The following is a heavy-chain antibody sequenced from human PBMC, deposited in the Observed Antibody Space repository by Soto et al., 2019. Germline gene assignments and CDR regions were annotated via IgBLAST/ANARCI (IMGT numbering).Heavy chain of an antibody. J-gene: IGHJ3*02. D-gene: IGHD2-2*01. CDR3: ARDRCSSTSCYVGHDAFDI. CDR1: GGSISIGGYY. V-gene: IGHV4-31*03. Sequence: PSETLSLTCTVSGGSISIGGYYWSWIRQHPGKGLEWIGYIYYSGSTYYNPSLKSRVTISVDTSKNQFSLKLSSVTAADTAVYYCARDRCSSTSCYVGHDAFDIWGQGTMVTVSS. CDR2: IYYSGST.